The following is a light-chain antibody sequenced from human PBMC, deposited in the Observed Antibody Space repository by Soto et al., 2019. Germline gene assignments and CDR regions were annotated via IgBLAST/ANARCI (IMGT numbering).Light chain of an antibody. CDR3: CSYAGSSPSYV. V-gene: IGLV2-23*01. CDR1: SSDFGSYNL. J-gene: IGLJ1*01. Sequence: QSVLTQPASVSGSPGQSIAISCTGNSSDFGSYNLVSWYQQHPGKAPKLMIYEGSKRPSGVSNRFSGSKSGNTASLTISGLQAEDEADYYCCSYAGSSPSYVFGTGTKVTVL. CDR2: EGS.